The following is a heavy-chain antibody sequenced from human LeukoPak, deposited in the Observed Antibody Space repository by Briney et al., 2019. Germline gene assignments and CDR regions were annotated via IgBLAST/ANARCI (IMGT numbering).Heavy chain of an antibody. V-gene: IGHV4-34*01. CDR2: INHSGST. Sequence: SETLSLTCAVYGGSFSGYYWSWIRQPPGKGLEWIGEINHSGSTNYSPSLKSRVTISVDTSKNQFSLKLSSVTAADTAVYYCARAGGYYYGGSDYWGQGTLVTVSS. D-gene: IGHD3-22*01. CDR3: ARAGGYYYGGSDY. CDR1: GGSFSGYY. J-gene: IGHJ4*02.